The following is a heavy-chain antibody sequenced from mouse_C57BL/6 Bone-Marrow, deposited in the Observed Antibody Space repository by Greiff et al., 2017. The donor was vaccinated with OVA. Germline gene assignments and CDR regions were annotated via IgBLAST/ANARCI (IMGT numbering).Heavy chain of an antibody. J-gene: IGHJ4*01. CDR3: ARGGQLRDYYAMDY. CDR1: GFTFSDYG. V-gene: IGHV5-15*04. CDR2: ISNLAYSI. D-gene: IGHD3-2*02. Sequence: EVKLVESGGGLVQPGGSLKLSCAASGFTFSDYGMAWVRQAPRKGPEWVAFISNLAYSIYSADTVTGRFTISRENAKNTLYLEMSSLRSEDTAMYYCARGGQLRDYYAMDYWGQGTSVTVSS.